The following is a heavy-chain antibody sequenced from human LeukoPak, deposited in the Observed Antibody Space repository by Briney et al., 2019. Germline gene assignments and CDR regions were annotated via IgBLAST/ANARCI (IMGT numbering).Heavy chain of an antibody. D-gene: IGHD2-2*02. CDR2: IYYSGST. V-gene: IGHV4-59*01. CDR3: ARGNTLAAMDV. Sequence: PSETLSLTCTVSGGSISSYYWSWIRQPPGKGLEWIGYIYYSGSTNYNPSLKSRVTISVDTSKNQFSLKLSSVTAADTAVYYCARGNTLAAMDVWGKGTTVTVSS. CDR1: GGSISSYY. J-gene: IGHJ6*03.